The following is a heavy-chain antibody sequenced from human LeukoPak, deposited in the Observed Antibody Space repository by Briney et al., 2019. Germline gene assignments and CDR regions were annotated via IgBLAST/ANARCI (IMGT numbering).Heavy chain of an antibody. J-gene: IGHJ4*02. Sequence: PGGSLRLSCAASGFTFSAFSMDWVRQAPGKGLEWVSYISSSDSTIFYADSVKGRFTISRDNAKNSLFLQMDSLGAEDTAVYYCAKDITAAAVGDVGYFDYWGQGTLVTVSS. CDR3: AKDITAAAVGDVGYFDY. CDR1: GFTFSAFS. V-gene: IGHV3-48*04. CDR2: ISSSDSTI. D-gene: IGHD6-13*01.